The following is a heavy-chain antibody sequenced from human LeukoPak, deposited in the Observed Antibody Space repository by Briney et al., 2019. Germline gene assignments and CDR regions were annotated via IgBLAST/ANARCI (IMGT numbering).Heavy chain of an antibody. V-gene: IGHV4-30-2*01. CDR3: ARQFAGDDAFDI. J-gene: IGHJ3*02. CDR1: GGSISSGGYS. D-gene: IGHD5-24*01. CDR2: IYHSGST. Sequence: PSQTLSLTCAVSGGSISSGGYSWSWIRQPPGKGLEWIGYIYHSGSTYYNPSLKSRVTISVDTSKNQFSLKLSSVTAADTAVYYCARQFAGDDAFDIWGQGTMVTVSS.